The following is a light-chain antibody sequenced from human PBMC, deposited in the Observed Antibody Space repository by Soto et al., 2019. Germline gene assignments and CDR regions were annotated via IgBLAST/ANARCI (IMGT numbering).Light chain of an antibody. CDR3: KQYNTYPLT. CDR1: QDINSR. V-gene: IGKV1D-16*01. Sequence: DIQITQSPSSLSASIGYRVNITFRSSQDINSRLGWYQQKPEKARKSLIYAASNLQSGVPSRFIGSGSGTDFTLTINNLQTEDFATYYCKQYNTYPLTFGGGTKVDIK. CDR2: AAS. J-gene: IGKJ4*01.